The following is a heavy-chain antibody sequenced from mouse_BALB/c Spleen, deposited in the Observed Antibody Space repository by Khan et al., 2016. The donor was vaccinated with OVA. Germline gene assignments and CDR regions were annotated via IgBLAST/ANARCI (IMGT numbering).Heavy chain of an antibody. D-gene: IGHD1-2*01. CDR3: ARRNYFGYTFAY. J-gene: IGHJ3*01. Sequence: VALVESGAELARPGASVKLSCQASGYSFTDYYINWVKQRTGQGLEWIGEISPGSGDTYYNEKFKGNATLTADKSSSTAYMQLSSLTSEASAVYFCARRNYFGYTFAYWGQGTLVTVSA. V-gene: IGHV1-77*01. CDR2: ISPGSGDT. CDR1: GYSFTDYY.